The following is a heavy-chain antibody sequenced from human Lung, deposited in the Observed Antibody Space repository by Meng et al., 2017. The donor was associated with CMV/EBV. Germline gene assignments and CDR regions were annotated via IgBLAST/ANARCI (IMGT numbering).Heavy chain of an antibody. Sequence: VHGRAPGPGRVEPPQTLPLPCTVSGGSISSGDYYWGWIRQPPGKGLEWIGYIYYRGSTYYNPSLKSRVTISVDTSKNQFSLKLSSVTAADTAVYYCARALDTAMVTFDYWGQGTLVTVSS. V-gene: IGHV4-30-4*08. J-gene: IGHJ4*02. CDR1: GGSISSGDYY. CDR3: ARALDTAMVTFDY. CDR2: IYYRGST. D-gene: IGHD5-18*01.